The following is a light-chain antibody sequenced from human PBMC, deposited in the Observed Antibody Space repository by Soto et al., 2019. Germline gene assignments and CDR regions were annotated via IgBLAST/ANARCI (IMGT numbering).Light chain of an antibody. J-gene: IGKJ1*01. Sequence: DIQMTQSPSSLSASVGDRVTITCRASQSISSSLNWYQQKPGKAPKLLIYAASNLQSGVPSTFSGSGSGTDFTLTISSLQPEDFATYYCQQSHSIPWTFGQGTKVDIK. CDR1: QSISSS. CDR2: AAS. CDR3: QQSHSIPWT. V-gene: IGKV1-39*01.